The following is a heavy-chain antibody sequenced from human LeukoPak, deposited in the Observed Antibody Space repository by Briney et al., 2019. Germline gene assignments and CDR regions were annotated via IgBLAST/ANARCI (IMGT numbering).Heavy chain of an antibody. CDR3: ARDRSGSGNYYYYGMDV. J-gene: IGHJ6*02. V-gene: IGHV3-33*08. CDR2: IWYDGSNK. D-gene: IGHD3-10*01. Sequence: GGSLRLSCAASGFTFSSYGMHWVCQAPGKGLEWVAVIWYDGSNKYYADSVKGRFTISRDNSKNTLYLQMNSLRAEDTAVYYCARDRSGSGNYYYYGMDVWGQGTTVTVSS. CDR1: GFTFSSYG.